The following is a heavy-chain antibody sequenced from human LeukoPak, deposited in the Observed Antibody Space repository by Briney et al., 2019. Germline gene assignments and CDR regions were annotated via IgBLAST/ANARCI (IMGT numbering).Heavy chain of an antibody. V-gene: IGHV3-30*02. D-gene: IGHD3-22*01. CDR3: ARDIYDSSGYSLDY. J-gene: IGHJ4*02. CDR2: IQDDGSTQ. CDR1: GFTFRSYR. Sequence: PGGSLRLSCVASGFTFRSYRMHWVRQAPGKGLEWVSFIQDDGSTQYYADSVKGRFTFSRDNSKNTLYLQMNSLRPDDTAVYYCARDIYDSSGYSLDYWGQGTLVTVSS.